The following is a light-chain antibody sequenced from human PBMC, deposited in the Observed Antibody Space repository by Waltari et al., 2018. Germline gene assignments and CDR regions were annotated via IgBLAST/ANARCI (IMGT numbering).Light chain of an antibody. CDR2: DVS. V-gene: IGKV3-11*01. CDR1: QSVRSY. CDR3: QQRRDWPLT. J-gene: IGKJ4*01. Sequence: EIVLTQSPATLSLSPGERATLSCRASQSVRSYLAWYQQKPGQAPRLLIYDVSNRATGIPARFSGSGSGTDFTLTISSLEPEDFAVYYCQQRRDWPLTFGGGTKVEIK.